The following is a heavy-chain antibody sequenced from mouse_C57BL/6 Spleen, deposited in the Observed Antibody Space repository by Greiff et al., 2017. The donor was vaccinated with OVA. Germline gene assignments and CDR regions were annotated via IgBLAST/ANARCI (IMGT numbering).Heavy chain of an antibody. CDR1: GFTFSDYG. CDR2: ISSGSSTI. V-gene: IGHV5-17*01. CDR3: ARRFTTVVADAMDY. Sequence: DVHLVESGGGLVKPGGSLKLSCAASGFTFSDYGMHWVRQAPEKGLEWVAYISSGSSTIYYADTVKGRFTISRDNAKNTLFLQMTSLRSEDTAMYYCARRFTTVVADAMDYWGQGTSVTVSS. D-gene: IGHD1-1*01. J-gene: IGHJ4*01.